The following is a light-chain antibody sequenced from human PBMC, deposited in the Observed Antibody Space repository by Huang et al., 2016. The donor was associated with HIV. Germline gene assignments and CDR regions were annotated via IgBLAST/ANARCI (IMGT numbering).Light chain of an antibody. CDR1: QLVSSH. V-gene: IGKV3-15*01. CDR2: AAS. J-gene: IGKJ3*01. Sequence: ETVMTQSPVTLSVSPGDRASLSFRSSQLVSSHLAWYQQKPGQAPRLLIYAASTRATGGPARFSGSGAGTEFTLTISTLQSEDSAVYYCQQYTDFRSTFGPGTRVEIK. CDR3: QQYTDFRST.